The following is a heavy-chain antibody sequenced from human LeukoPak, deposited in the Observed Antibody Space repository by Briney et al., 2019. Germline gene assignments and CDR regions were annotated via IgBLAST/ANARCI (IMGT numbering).Heavy chain of an antibody. CDR2: IGIRGDT. J-gene: IGHJ4*02. CDR3: ARGGIQVSGIDEFDY. V-gene: IGHV3-13*01. Sequence: PGGSLRLSCAASGFTFIDYAMHWVRQAIGKGLEWVSAIGIRGDTHYSGSVKGRFTISRENAESSLYLQMNSLRAEDTAVYYCARGGIQVSGIDEFDYWGQGTLVTVSS. D-gene: IGHD6-19*01. CDR1: GFTFIDYA.